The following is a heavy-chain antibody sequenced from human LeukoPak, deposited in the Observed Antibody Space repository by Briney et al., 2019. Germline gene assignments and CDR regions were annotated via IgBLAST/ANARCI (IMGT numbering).Heavy chain of an antibody. D-gene: IGHD6-19*01. V-gene: IGHV3-30*04. J-gene: IGHJ4*02. CDR3: ARDRGYSRGWTYGRGDY. Sequence: GRSLRLSCAASGFTFSSYVMHWVRQAPGKGLECVAVISNDGSDKYYADSVKGRFTISRDNSKDTLYLQMNSLRAEDTALYYCARDRGYSRGWTYGRGDYWGQGTLVTVSS. CDR1: GFTFSSYV. CDR2: ISNDGSDK.